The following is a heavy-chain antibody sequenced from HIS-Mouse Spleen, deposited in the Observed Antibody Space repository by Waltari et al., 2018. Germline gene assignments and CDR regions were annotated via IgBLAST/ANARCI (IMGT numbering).Heavy chain of an antibody. CDR3: ARMGPASGSYGDY. CDR2: INHSGST. V-gene: IGHV4-34*01. J-gene: IGHJ4*02. Sequence: QVQLQQWGAGLLKPSETLSPTCAVHGGSFSGYYWSWIRQPPGKGLEWIGEINHSGSTNYNPSLKSRVTISVDTSKNQFSLKLSSVTAADTAVYYCARMGPASGSYGDYWGQGTLVTVSS. CDR1: GGSFSGYY. D-gene: IGHD1-26*01.